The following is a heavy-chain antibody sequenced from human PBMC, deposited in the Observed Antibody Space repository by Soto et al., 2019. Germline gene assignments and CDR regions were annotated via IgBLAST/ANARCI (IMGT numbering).Heavy chain of an antibody. V-gene: IGHV1-69*01. CDR3: AGGGVDTAPHYYYFYGMDV. CDR2: IIPIFGTA. CDR1: GGTFSSYA. J-gene: IGHJ6*02. D-gene: IGHD5-18*01. Sequence: QVQLVQSGAEVKKPGSSVKVSCKASGGTFSSYAISWVRQAPGQGLEWMGGIIPIFGTANYAQKFQGRVTITADESTSPAYIELGHLRSEDKAVYLCAGGGVDTAPHYYYFYGMDVWGQGTTVTVSS.